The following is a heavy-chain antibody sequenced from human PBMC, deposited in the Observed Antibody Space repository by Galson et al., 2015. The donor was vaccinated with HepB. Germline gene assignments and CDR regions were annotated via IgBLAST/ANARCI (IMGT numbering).Heavy chain of an antibody. V-gene: IGHV1-8*01. Sequence: SVKVSCKASGYTFTSYDINWVRQATGQGLEWMGWMNPNSGNTGYAQKFQGRVTMTRNTSISTAYMELSSLRSEDTAVYYCARAPFGDIYYYYGMDVWGQGTTVTVSS. CDR3: ARAPFGDIYYYYGMDV. CDR1: GYTFTSYD. J-gene: IGHJ6*02. D-gene: IGHD3-10*01. CDR2: MNPNSGNT.